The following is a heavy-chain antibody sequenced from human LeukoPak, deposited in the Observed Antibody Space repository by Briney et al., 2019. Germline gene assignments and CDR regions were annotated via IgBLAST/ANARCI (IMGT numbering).Heavy chain of an antibody. V-gene: IGHV3-23*01. CDR3: ATRGTNTWYFEL. CDR1: GFTFGSSA. D-gene: IGHD1/OR15-1a*01. CDR2: ITTSGTST. Sequence: GGSLRLSCAASGFTFGSSAMMWVRQAPRKGLEWVSGITTSGTSTYYADFVKGRYTISRDNFQNTLHLQLNSLRAEDTALYYCATRGTNTWYFELWGRGTLVTVSS. J-gene: IGHJ2*01.